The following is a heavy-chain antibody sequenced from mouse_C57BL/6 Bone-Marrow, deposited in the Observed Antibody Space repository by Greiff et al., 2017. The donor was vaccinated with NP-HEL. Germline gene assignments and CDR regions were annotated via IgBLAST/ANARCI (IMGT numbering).Heavy chain of an antibody. CDR1: GYTFTSYW. Sequence: VQLQQPGAELVMPGASVKLSCKASGYTFTSYWMHWVKQRPGQGLEWIGEIDPSDSYTNYTQKLKGKSTLTVDKSSSTAYMQLSSLTSEDSAVYYCARPSYYYGSILFDYWGQGTTLTVSS. CDR3: ARPSYYYGSILFDY. CDR2: IDPSDSYT. V-gene: IGHV1-69*01. D-gene: IGHD1-1*01. J-gene: IGHJ2*01.